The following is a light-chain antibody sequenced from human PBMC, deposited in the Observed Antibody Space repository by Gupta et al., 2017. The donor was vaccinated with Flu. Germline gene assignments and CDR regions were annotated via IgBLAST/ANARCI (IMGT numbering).Light chain of an antibody. J-gene: IGKJ4*01. Sequence: DIQMTQSPSSLSASVGDRVTVTCQASQDISNNLSWYQQKPGKAPKLLIYGTSNLEMGVPARFSGSRSGTEFSFTISSLQPEDFATYYCQHYDNLPFTFGGGTKVESK. V-gene: IGKV1-33*01. CDR2: GTS. CDR1: QDISNN. CDR3: QHYDNLPFT.